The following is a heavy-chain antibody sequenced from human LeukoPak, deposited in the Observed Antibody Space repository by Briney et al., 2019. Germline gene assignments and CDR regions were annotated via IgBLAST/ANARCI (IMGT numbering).Heavy chain of an antibody. CDR2: IDPEDVET. CDR3: ATVWGGSSGEFDY. CDR1: GYSLTELS. V-gene: IGHV1-24*01. D-gene: IGHD2-15*01. J-gene: IGHJ4*02. Sequence: GSVTVSCKVSGYSLTELSIHWVRQARGKGVEGMGGIDPEDVETLYAQNLQGRVTMTEDTSTDTAYMELSILRSEDTPVYYCATVWGGSSGEFDYWGQGTLVTVSS.